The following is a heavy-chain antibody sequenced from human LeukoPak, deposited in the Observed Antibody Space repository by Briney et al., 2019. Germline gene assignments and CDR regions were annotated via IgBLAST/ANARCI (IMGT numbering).Heavy chain of an antibody. CDR1: GGSISSGSYY. D-gene: IGHD3-3*01. J-gene: IGHJ3*02. V-gene: IGHV4-61*02. CDR3: ARVKPGITIFGVYNAFDI. Sequence: PSQTLSLTCTVPGGSISSGSYYWSWIRQPAGKGLEWIGRIYTSGSTNYNPSLKSRVTISVDTSKNQFSLKLSSVTAADTAVYYCARVKPGITIFGVYNAFDIWGQGTMVTVSS. CDR2: IYTSGST.